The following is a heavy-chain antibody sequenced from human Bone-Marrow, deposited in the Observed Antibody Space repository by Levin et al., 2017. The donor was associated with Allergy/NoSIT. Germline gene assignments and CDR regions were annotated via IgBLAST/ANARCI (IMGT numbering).Heavy chain of an antibody. J-gene: IGHJ4*02. Sequence: QSGGSLRLSCAASGFTFSSYGMHWVRQAPGKGLEWVAVIWYDGSNKYYADSVKGRFTISRDNSKNTLYLQMNSLRAEDTAVYYCAREEWLAVLGRKPRHGWFDYWGQGTLVTVSS. CDR1: GFTFSSYG. CDR2: IWYDGSNK. D-gene: IGHD6-19*01. CDR3: AREEWLAVLGRKPRHGWFDY. V-gene: IGHV3-33*01.